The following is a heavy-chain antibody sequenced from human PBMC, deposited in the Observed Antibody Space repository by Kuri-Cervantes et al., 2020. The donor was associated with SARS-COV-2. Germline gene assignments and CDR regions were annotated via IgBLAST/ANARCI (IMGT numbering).Heavy chain of an antibody. CDR1: GYTFTGYY. CDR2: INPNSGGT. CDR3: ARGGVVPEVSFDY. D-gene: IGHD2-2*01. J-gene: IGHJ4*02. Sequence: AAVKVSCKASGYTFTGYYMHWLRQAPGQGLEWMGWINPNSGGTNYAQKFQGRVTMTRDTSISTAYMELSRLRSDDTAVCYCARGGVVPEVSFDYWGQGTLVTVSS. V-gene: IGHV1-2*02.